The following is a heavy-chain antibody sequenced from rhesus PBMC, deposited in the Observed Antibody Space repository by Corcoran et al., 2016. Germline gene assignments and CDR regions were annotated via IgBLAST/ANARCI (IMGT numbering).Heavy chain of an antibody. J-gene: IGHJ6*01. D-gene: IGHD2-15*01. CDR3: ASGVVTSYGLDS. V-gene: IGHV4-147*01. CDR2: IYARRGST. Sequence: QVQLQESGPGLVKPSETLSLTCAVYGGSISSYYWSWIRQPPGKGLEWIGRIYARRGSTSYNPSLKSRVTISTEPSKNQFSLKLRSVTAADTAVYYGASGVVTSYGLDSWGQGVVVTVSS. CDR1: GGSISSYY.